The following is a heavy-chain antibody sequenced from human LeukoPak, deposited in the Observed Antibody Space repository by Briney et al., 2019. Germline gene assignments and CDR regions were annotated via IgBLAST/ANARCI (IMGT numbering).Heavy chain of an antibody. V-gene: IGHV3-30*02. D-gene: IGHD3-3*01. J-gene: IGHJ4*02. Sequence: PGGSLRLSCAASGFTFSSYGMHWVRQAPGKGLEWVAFIRYDGSNKYYADSVKGRFTISRDNSKNTLYLQMNSLRAEDTAVYYCAKGRSFGVVIITFFDYWGQGTLVTVSS. CDR2: IRYDGSNK. CDR1: GFTFSSYG. CDR3: AKGRSFGVVIITFFDY.